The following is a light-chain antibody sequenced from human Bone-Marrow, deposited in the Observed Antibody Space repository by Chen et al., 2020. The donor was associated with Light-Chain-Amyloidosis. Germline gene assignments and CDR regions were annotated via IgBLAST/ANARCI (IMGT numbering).Light chain of an antibody. Sequence: AIQLTQSPSSLSASVGDRVTITCRASQGISSALAWYQQKPGKAPKLLIYDASSLESGVPSRFRGSGSGTDFTLTISSLQPEEVATYYCQQFNNYRGTFGQGTKVEIK. J-gene: IGKJ1*01. V-gene: IGKV1D-13*01. CDR1: QGISSA. CDR3: QQFNNYRGT. CDR2: DAS.